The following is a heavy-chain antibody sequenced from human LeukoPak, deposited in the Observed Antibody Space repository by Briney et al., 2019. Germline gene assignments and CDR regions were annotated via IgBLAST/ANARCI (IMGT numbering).Heavy chain of an antibody. CDR2: IYYSGST. J-gene: IGHJ4*02. CDR1: GGSISSYY. Sequence: SETLSLTCTVSGGSISSYYWSWIRQPPRKGLEWIGYIYYSGSTNYNPSLKSRVTISVDTSKNQFSLKLGSVTAAGTGVYYCARDSMAGNLDYWGQGTLVTVSS. V-gene: IGHV4-59*01. D-gene: IGHD1-14*01. CDR3: ARDSMAGNLDY.